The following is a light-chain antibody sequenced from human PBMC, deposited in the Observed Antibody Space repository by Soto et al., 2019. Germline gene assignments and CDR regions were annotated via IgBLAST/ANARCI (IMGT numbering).Light chain of an antibody. CDR2: AAS. J-gene: IGKJ1*01. CDR1: QGISNY. V-gene: IGKV1-27*01. Sequence: DIQMTQSPSSLSASVGDRVTITCRASQGISNYLVWYQQKPGKVPKLLIYAASSLHSGVPSRFSGSGSGTYFTLTISSLQPEDVGTYYCQKYNSAPWTFGQGTKVEIK. CDR3: QKYNSAPWT.